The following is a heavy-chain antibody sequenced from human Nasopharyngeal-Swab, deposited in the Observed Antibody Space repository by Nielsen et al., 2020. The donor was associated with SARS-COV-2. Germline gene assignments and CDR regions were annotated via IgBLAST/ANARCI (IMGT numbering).Heavy chain of an antibody. D-gene: IGHD1-26*01. CDR3: ARIAGRGSIYYYYMDV. CDR1: GFSFNSYI. Sequence: GESQKICCACCGFSFNSYIMILGRQVPGEGQEWVWSISGSGSYEYYADSLKGRFTISKDSAKNSLYLQRNSLRAEDTAVYFCARIAGRGSIYYYYMDVWGTGTTVTVSS. V-gene: IGHV3-21*01. CDR2: ISGSGSYE. J-gene: IGHJ6*03.